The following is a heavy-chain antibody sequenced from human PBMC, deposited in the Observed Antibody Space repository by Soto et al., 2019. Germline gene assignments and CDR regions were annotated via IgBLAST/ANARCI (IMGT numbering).Heavy chain of an antibody. Sequence: GGSLRLSCAASGFTFSSYAMSWVRQAPGKGLEWVSGISSSGSSTSYADSVKGRFTISRDNSKKTLYLQMNSLRAADTAVYYCASDLENCGGEFSSAFYSWGQGTMGTVSS. CDR2: ISSSGSST. CDR1: GFTFSSYA. V-gene: IGHV3-23*01. D-gene: IGHD2-21*01. J-gene: IGHJ3*02. CDR3: ASDLENCGGEFSSAFYS.